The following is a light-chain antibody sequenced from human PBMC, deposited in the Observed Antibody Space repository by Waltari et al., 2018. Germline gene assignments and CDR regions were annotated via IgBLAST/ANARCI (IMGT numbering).Light chain of an antibody. CDR3: QQYNSYPLS. CDR1: QSISNW. J-gene: IGKJ4*01. V-gene: IGKV1-5*03. CDR2: KAS. Sequence: DIQMTQSPSTLSAYVGDRVTITCRASQSISNWLAWYQHKPGRAPKLLIYKASTLERGVPSTFSGSGSGTEFTLIISSLQPDDFATYYCQQYNSYPLSFGGGTRVEIK.